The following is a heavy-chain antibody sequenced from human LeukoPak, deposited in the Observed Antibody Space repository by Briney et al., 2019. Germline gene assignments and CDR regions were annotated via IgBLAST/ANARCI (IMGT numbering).Heavy chain of an antibody. V-gene: IGHV1-69*13. CDR2: IIPIFGTA. CDR3: ARSITMVRGVPSRPFFDY. J-gene: IGHJ4*02. CDR1: GYTFTSYG. Sequence: SVKVSCKASGYTFTSYGISWVRQAPGQGLEWMGGIIPIFGTANYAQKFQGRVTITADESTSTAYMELSSLRSEDTAVYYCARSITMVRGVPSRPFFDYWGQGTLVTVSS. D-gene: IGHD3-10*01.